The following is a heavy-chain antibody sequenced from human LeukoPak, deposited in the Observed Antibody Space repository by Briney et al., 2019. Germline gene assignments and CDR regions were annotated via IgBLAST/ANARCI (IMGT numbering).Heavy chain of an antibody. Sequence: ASVKVSCKTSGYIFTDYYIHWVRQAPGQGLEWMGWINPKTGDTKSAQKFQRWVTMTRDTAINTAYMELNRLAPDDTAVYYCARVVYSRGYCDRVTCPNWFDPWGQGTLVTVSS. J-gene: IGHJ5*02. V-gene: IGHV1-2*04. CDR1: GYIFTDYY. CDR3: ARVVYSRGYCDRVTCPNWFDP. CDR2: INPKTGDT. D-gene: IGHD2-2*03.